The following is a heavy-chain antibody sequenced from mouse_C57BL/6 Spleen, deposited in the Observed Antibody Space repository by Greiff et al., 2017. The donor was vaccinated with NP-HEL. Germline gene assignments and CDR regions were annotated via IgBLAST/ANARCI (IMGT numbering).Heavy chain of an antibody. V-gene: IGHV1-55*01. CDR1: GYTFTSYW. CDR3: AALFWGPGY. D-gene: IGHD4-1*01. Sequence: VQLQQPGAELVKPGASVKMSCKASGYTFTSYWITWVKQRPGQGLEWIGDIYPGNGNTNYNEKFKGKATLTVDTSSSTAYLQLSSLTSEDAAVYYCAALFWGPGYWGQGTPVTVSS. J-gene: IGHJ2*01. CDR2: IYPGNGNT.